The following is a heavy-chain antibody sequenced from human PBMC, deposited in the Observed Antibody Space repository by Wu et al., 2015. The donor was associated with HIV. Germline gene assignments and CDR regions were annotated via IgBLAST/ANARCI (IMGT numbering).Heavy chain of an antibody. CDR1: GGTFSSYA. CDR2: IIPIFGTA. Sequence: QVQLVQSGAEVKKPGSSVKVSCKASGGTFSSYAISWVRQAPGQGLEWMGGIIPIFGTANYAQKFQGRVTITADESTSTAYMELSGLRSEDTAVYYCARDREMATIPVDYYYYGMDVWGQGTTVTVSS. J-gene: IGHJ6*02. D-gene: IGHD5-24*01. V-gene: IGHV1-69*12. CDR3: ARDREMATIPVDYYYYGMDV.